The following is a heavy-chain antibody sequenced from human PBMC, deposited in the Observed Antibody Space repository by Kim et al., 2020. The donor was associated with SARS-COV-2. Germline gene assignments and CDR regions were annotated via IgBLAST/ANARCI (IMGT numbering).Heavy chain of an antibody. Sequence: TRSSPSFQGQVTISADKSISTAYLQWSSLKASDTAMYYCARLGSSSSVDYWGQGTLVTVSS. V-gene: IGHV5-51*01. CDR2: T. CDR3: ARLGSSSSVDY. J-gene: IGHJ4*02. D-gene: IGHD6-6*01.